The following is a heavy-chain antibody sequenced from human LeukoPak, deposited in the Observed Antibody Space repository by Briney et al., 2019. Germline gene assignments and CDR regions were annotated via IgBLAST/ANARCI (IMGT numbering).Heavy chain of an antibody. J-gene: IGHJ4*02. CDR2: INPDSGGT. CDR1: GYTFTGNY. V-gene: IGHV1-2*02. CDR3: AREEGYYESSGYYV. D-gene: IGHD3-22*01. Sequence: ASVKVSCKASGYTFTGNYMHWVRQAPGQGLEWMGWINPDSGGTNYAQKFQGRVTMTRDTSISTAYMELSRLRSDDTAVYYCAREEGYYESSGYYVRGQGTLVTVSS.